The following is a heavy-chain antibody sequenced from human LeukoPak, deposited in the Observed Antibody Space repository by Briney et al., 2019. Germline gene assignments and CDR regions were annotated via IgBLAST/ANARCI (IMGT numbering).Heavy chain of an antibody. Sequence: PSETLSLTCAVSGYSISSGYYWGWIRQPPGKGLEWIGSTYHSGSTYYNPSLKSRVTISVDTSKNQFSLKLSSVTAADTAVYYCARRTDCSGGSCSLDIWGQGTMVTVSS. J-gene: IGHJ3*02. D-gene: IGHD2-15*01. CDR3: ARRTDCSGGSCSLDI. CDR2: TYHSGST. V-gene: IGHV4-38-2*01. CDR1: GYSISSGYY.